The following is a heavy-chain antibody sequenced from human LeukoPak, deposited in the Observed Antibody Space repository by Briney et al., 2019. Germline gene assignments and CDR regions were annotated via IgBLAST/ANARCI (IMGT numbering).Heavy chain of an antibody. Sequence: SETLSLTCSVSGGSISSLYWSWVRQPPGKGLEWVGYIYYTGSTNYNPSLNRRGTMFVDMSKNQFSLRLSSVTAADTAVYYCARHRAYSSSSPFDYWGQGTLVTVSS. D-gene: IGHD6-6*01. V-gene: IGHV4-59*08. CDR3: ARHRAYSSSSPFDY. J-gene: IGHJ4*02. CDR2: IYYTGST. CDR1: GGSISSLY.